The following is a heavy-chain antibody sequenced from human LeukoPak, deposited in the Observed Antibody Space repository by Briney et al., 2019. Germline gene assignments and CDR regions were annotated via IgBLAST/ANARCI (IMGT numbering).Heavy chain of an antibody. CDR1: GGSISSGGYS. CDR3: AREVYGVYGGHFEI. Sequence: SETLSLTCAVSGGSISSGGYSWSWIRQPPGKGLEWIGYIYYSGSTNYNPSLKSRVTISVDTSKNQFSLKLSSVTAADTAVYYCAREVYGVYGGHFEIWGQGTMVTVSS. J-gene: IGHJ3*02. D-gene: IGHD5/OR15-5a*01. V-gene: IGHV4-61*08. CDR2: IYYSGST.